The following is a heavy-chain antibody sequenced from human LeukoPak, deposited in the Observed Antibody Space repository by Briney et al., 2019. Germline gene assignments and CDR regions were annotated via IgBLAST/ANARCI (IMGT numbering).Heavy chain of an antibody. D-gene: IGHD5-18*01. V-gene: IGHV1-69*05. J-gene: IGHJ4*02. CDR1: GGPFSSYA. Sequence: SVKVSCKASGGPFSSYAISWVRQAPGQGLEWMGRIIPIFGTANYAQKFQGRVTITTDETTSTDYMELSSLKLDDMTADDRAVYYCGLLLSLAVDYWGQGTLVTVSS. CDR2: IIPIFGTA. CDR3: AVYYCGLLLSLAVDY.